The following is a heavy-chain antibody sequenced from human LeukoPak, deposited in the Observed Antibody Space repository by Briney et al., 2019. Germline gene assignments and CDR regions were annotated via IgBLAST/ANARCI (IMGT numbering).Heavy chain of an antibody. CDR3: ARDMSSGWYSYYYYYMDV. V-gene: IGHV1-2*02. CDR2: INPNSGGT. J-gene: IGHJ6*03. CDR1: GYTFTGYY. Sequence: ASVKVSCKASGYTFTGYYMHWVRQAPGQGLEWMGCINPNSGGTNYAQKFQGRVTMTRDTSISTAYMELSRLRSDDTAVYYCARDMSSGWYSYYYYYMDVWGKGTTVTVSS. D-gene: IGHD6-19*01.